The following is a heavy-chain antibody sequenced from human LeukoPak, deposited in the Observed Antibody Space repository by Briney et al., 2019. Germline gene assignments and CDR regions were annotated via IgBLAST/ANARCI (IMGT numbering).Heavy chain of an antibody. Sequence: GGSLRLSCAASGFTFRSHWMHWVRQAPGKGLVWVSRINSDGSYTNYADSVKGRFTISRDNAKNTLFLQMNSLRAEDTAVYYCAREKTYYYDSRGYPALDYWGQGTLVTVSS. CDR2: INSDGSYT. CDR1: GFTFRSHW. CDR3: AREKTYYYDSRGYPALDY. D-gene: IGHD3-22*01. V-gene: IGHV3-74*01. J-gene: IGHJ4*02.